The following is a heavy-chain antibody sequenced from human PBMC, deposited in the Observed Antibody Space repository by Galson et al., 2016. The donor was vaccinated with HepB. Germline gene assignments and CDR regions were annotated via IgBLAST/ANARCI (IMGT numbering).Heavy chain of an antibody. CDR2: IHNSGEIT. V-gene: IGHV3-23*05. Sequence: QPPGKGLEWVSGIHNSGEITFYADSVKGRFTISRDNSKNTLYLQMNSLRAEDTAVYYCAKYQGYSYGFDYWGQGSLVTVSS. J-gene: IGHJ4*02. D-gene: IGHD5-18*01. CDR3: AKYQGYSYGFDY.